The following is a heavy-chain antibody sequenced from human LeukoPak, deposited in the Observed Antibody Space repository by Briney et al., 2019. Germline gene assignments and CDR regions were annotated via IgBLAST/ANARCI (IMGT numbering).Heavy chain of an antibody. D-gene: IGHD2-2*01. CDR2: IRYDGSNK. CDR1: GFTFSSYG. V-gene: IGHV3-30*02. CDR3: AKDGPPNIVVVPVRGGYMDV. J-gene: IGHJ6*03. Sequence: GGSLRLSCAASGFTFSSYGMHWVRQAPGKGLEWVAFIRYDGSNKYYADSVKGRFTISRDNSKNTLYLQMNSLRAEDTAVYYCAKDGPPNIVVVPVRGGYMDVWGKGTTVTVSS.